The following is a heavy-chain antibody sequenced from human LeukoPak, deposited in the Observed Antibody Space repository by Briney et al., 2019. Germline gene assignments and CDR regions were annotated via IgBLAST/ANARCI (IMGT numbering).Heavy chain of an antibody. CDR3: ASYSTVTLFQH. J-gene: IGHJ1*01. V-gene: IGHV3-11*06. CDR2: ISSSSSYT. Sequence: LGGSLRLSCAASGFTFSDYYMSWIRQAPGKGLEWVSYISSSSSYTNYADSVKGRFTISRDNAKNSLYLQMNSLRAEDTAVYYCASYSTVTLFQHWGQGTLVTVSS. CDR1: GFTFSDYY. D-gene: IGHD4-17*01.